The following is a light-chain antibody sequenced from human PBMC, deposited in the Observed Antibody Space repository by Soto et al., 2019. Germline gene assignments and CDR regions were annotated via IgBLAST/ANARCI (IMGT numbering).Light chain of an antibody. CDR2: KSD. V-gene: IGLV1-47*01. CDR1: SSSIGTNY. Sequence: QSVLTQPPSASGTPGQRVTISCSGSSSSIGTNYVYWYQQLPGTAPKLLIYKSDRRPSGVPDRFSGSKSGTSASLAISGLRSEDEADYHCASWDHSLSGYLFGTGTKVTVL. J-gene: IGLJ1*01. CDR3: ASWDHSLSGYL.